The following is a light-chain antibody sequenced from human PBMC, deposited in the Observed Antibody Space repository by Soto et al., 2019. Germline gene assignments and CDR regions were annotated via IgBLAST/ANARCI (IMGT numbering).Light chain of an antibody. J-gene: IGKJ1*01. CDR2: AAS. V-gene: IGKV1-39*01. CDR1: QTISSY. CDR3: QQSYSSPPT. Sequence: DIQMTQSPSSLSASVGDRVTITCRASQTISSYLNWYQHKPGKDPKLLIFAASSLQTGVPSSFSGSRSGPDFTLTISSLQPEQFATYYCQQSYSSPPTFGQGTKVDIK.